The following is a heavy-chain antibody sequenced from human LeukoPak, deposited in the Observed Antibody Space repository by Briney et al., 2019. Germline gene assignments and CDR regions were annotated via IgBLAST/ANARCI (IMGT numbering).Heavy chain of an antibody. CDR2: INAGNGNT. V-gene: IGHV1-3*01. J-gene: IGHJ5*02. Sequence: ASVKVSCKASGYTFTSYAMHWVRQAPGQRLEWMGWINAGNGNTKYSQKFQGRVTITRDTSASTAYMELSSLRSEDTAVYYCARDGGPLWFGELLNWFDPWGQGTLVTVSS. CDR3: ARDGGPLWFGELLNWFDP. CDR1: GYTFTSYA. D-gene: IGHD3-10*01.